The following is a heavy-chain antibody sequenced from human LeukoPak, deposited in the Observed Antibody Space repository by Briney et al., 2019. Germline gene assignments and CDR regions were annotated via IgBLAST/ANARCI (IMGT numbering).Heavy chain of an antibody. CDR1: GDSISTDY. CDR3: ARLDCISGTCYNY. Sequence: SETLSLTCIVSGDSISTDYWRWVRQSPGKGLEWIGYINYSGNSEYNPSLTSRVTISVDRSNNQVSLKMTSVTAADTAVYYCARLDCISGTCYNYWARGALVTVSS. D-gene: IGHD3-3*02. J-gene: IGHJ4*02. CDR2: INYSGNS. V-gene: IGHV4-59*08.